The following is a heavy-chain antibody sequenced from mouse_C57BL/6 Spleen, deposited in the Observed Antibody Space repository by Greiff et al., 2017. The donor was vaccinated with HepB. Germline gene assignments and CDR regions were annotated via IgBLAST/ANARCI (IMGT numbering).Heavy chain of an antibody. V-gene: IGHV1-7*01. CDR1: GYTFTSYW. CDR2: INPSSGYT. CDR3: ARSVYGSSPYYYAMDY. J-gene: IGHJ4*01. Sequence: VKLQQSGAELAKPGASVKLSCKASGYTFTSYWMHWVKQRPGQGLEWIGYINPSSGYTKYNQKFKDKATLTADKSSSTAYMQLSSLTYENSAVYNCARSVYGSSPYYYAMDYWGQGTSVTVSS. D-gene: IGHD1-1*01.